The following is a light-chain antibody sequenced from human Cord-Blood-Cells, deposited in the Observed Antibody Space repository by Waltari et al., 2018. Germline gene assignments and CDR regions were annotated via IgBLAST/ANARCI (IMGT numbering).Light chain of an antibody. CDR3: QQSYSTLT. V-gene: IGKV1-39*01. CDR1: QSIISY. J-gene: IGKJ4*01. Sequence: DIQMTQSPSSLSASVGDRVTITCLASQSIISYLNWYQQKPGKAPKLLIYAASSLQSGVPARFSGSGSGTDFTLTISSLQPEDFATYYCQQSYSTLTFGGGTKVEIK. CDR2: AAS.